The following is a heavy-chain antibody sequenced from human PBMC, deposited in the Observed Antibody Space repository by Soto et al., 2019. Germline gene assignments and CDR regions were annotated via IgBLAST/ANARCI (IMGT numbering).Heavy chain of an antibody. CDR2: ISGSGVST. CDR1: GGTISSWY. J-gene: IGHJ6*02. D-gene: IGHD3-10*01. V-gene: IGHV3-23*01. CDR3: AKAPGGAYYYGMDV. Sequence: ETLSLTCTVSGGTISSWYWSWVRQAPGKGLEWVSAISGSGVSTYYADSVKGRFTVSRDNSKNTLYLQMNSLRAEDTAVYYCAKAPGGAYYYGMDVWGQGTTVTVSS.